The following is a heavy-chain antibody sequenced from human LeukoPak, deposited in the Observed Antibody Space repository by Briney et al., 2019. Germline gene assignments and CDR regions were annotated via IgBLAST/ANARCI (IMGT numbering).Heavy chain of an antibody. CDR1: GDSVSSNSAA. Sequence: SQTLSLTCAISGDSVSSNSAAWNWIRQSPSRGLEWLGRTYYRSKWYNDYAVSVKSRITINPDTSKNQFSLQLNSVTPEDTAVYYCARAAPIAARSRLYYYYYTDVWGKGTTVTVSS. CDR3: ARAAPIAARSRLYYYYYTDV. V-gene: IGHV6-1*01. CDR2: TYYRSKWYN. D-gene: IGHD6-6*01. J-gene: IGHJ6*03.